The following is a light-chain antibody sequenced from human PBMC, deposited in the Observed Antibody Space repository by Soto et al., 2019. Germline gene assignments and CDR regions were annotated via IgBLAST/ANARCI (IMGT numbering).Light chain of an antibody. J-gene: IGKJ1*01. V-gene: IGKV1-5*03. Sequence: DIQMTQSPSTLSGSVGDRVTITCRASQSISYWLAWYQQKPGKAPKLLIYKASSLQSGVPSRFSGSGSGTEFTLTISSLQPEDFATYYCLQHNSYPPTFGQGTKVDIK. CDR3: LQHNSYPPT. CDR2: KAS. CDR1: QSISYW.